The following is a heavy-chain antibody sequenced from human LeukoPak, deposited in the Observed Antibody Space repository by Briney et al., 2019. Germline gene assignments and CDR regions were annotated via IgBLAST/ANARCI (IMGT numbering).Heavy chain of an antibody. CDR1: GFTFSSYG. Sequence: GRSLRLSCAASGFTFSSYGMHWVRQAPGKGLEWVAVIWYDGSNKYYADSVKGRFTISRDNSKNTLYLRMNSLRAEDTAVYYCARDDYGDYQGRMDVWGKGTTVTVSS. CDR2: IWYDGSNK. J-gene: IGHJ6*04. CDR3: ARDDYGDYQGRMDV. D-gene: IGHD4-17*01. V-gene: IGHV3-33*01.